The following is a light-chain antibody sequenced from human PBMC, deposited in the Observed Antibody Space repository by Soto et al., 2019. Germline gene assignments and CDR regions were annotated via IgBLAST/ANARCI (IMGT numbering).Light chain of an antibody. Sequence: DIVMTQSPDSLAVSLGERATINCKSSQSVLHSSNNKNYLAWYQQKPGQPPKLLISWASTRESGVPDRFSASGSGTDVTLTICSLQAEDVAVYYCQQYYTIPPTFGQGTKVELK. CDR1: QSVLHSSNNKNY. CDR3: QQYYTIPPT. V-gene: IGKV4-1*01. J-gene: IGKJ1*01. CDR2: WAS.